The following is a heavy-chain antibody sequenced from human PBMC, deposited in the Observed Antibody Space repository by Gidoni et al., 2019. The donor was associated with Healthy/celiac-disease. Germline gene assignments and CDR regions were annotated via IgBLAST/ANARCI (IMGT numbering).Heavy chain of an antibody. Sequence: QVQLVEPGGGVVQPGRSLRLSCAASGFPFSSYAMHWVRQAPGKGLEWVAVISYDGSNKYYADSVKGRFTISRDNSKNTLYLQMNSLRAEDTAVYYCARENQTYYYGMDVWGQGTTVTVSS. J-gene: IGHJ6*02. CDR3: ARENQTYYYGMDV. CDR2: ISYDGSNK. CDR1: GFPFSSYA. V-gene: IGHV3-30*04.